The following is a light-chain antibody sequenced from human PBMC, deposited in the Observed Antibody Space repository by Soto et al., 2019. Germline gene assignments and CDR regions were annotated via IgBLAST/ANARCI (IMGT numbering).Light chain of an antibody. Sequence: DIQMTQSPSSLSASVGDRVTITCQASQDISNYLNWYQQKPGKAPKLLIYDASHLETEVPSRFSGSGSGTEFTFTISSLQPEDIATYYCQQYDNRPPWTVGQGTKVEIK. J-gene: IGKJ1*01. CDR2: DAS. CDR3: QQYDNRPPWT. CDR1: QDISNY. V-gene: IGKV1-33*01.